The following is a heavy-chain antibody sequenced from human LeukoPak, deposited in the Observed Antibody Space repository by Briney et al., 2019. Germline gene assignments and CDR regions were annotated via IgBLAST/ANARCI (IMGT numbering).Heavy chain of an antibody. J-gene: IGHJ4*02. V-gene: IGHV3-33*01. CDR3: ARDFSLRLFDY. CDR2: IWSDGSYK. D-gene: IGHD5/OR15-5a*01. CDR1: GFTFSSYG. Sequence: PGRSLRLSCAASGFTFSSYGFHWVRQAPGKGREWVAVIWSDGSYKYYADSVKGRFTISRDDSKNTLYLQMNSLRAEDTAVYYCARDFSLRLFDYWGQGTLVTVFS.